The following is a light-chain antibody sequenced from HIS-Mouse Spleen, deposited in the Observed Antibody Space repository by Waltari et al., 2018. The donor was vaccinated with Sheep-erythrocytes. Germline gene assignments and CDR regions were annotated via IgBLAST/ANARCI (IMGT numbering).Light chain of an antibody. CDR2: EVS. Sequence: QSALTQPPSASGSPGQSVTISCTGTSSDVCVSNYVPWYQQHPGKAPKLMIYEVSKRPSGVPDRFSGSKSGNTASLTVSGLQAEDEADYYCSSYAGSNNYVFGTGTKVTVL. CDR1: SSDVCVSNY. J-gene: IGLJ1*01. V-gene: IGLV2-8*01. CDR3: SSYAGSNNYV.